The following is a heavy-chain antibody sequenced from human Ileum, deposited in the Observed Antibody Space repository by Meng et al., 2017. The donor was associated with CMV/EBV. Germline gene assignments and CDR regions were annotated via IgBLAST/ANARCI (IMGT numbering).Heavy chain of an antibody. J-gene: IGHJ4*02. CDR2: TYYRSKWYD. D-gene: IGHD4/OR15-4a*01. Sequence: QVPLQQSGPGLVKPPQTLSLTCAISGDSVSSNIAAWSWIRQSPSRGLEWLGRTYYRSKWYDDYAVSVKSRVTITPDTSKNQFSLHLNSVSPEDTAIYFCAREMGAHDYWGQGTLVTRLL. CDR1: GDSVSSNIAA. V-gene: IGHV6-1*01. CDR3: AREMGAHDY.